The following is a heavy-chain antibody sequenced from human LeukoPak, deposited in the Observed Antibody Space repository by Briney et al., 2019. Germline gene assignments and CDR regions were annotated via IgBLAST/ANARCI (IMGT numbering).Heavy chain of an antibody. V-gene: IGHV1-8*01. CDR3: ARDYFYDILTGYSLGLYFDY. CDR2: MNPNSGNT. Sequence: ASVKVSCKASGYTFTSYDINWVRQATGQGLERMGWMNPNSGNTGYAQKFQGRVPMTRNTSISTAYMELSSLRSEDTAVYYCARDYFYDILTGYSLGLYFDYWGQGTLVTVSS. J-gene: IGHJ4*02. D-gene: IGHD3-9*01. CDR1: GYTFTSYD.